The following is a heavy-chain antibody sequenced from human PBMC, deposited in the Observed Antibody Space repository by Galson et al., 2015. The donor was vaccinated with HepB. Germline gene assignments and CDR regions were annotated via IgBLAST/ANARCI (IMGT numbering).Heavy chain of an antibody. J-gene: IGHJ4*02. D-gene: IGHD1-1*01. CDR3: ARARVGTEY. CDR2: VKQDGSEQ. CDR1: GFTFSSSW. V-gene: IGHV3-7*03. Sequence: SLRLSCAASGFTFSSSWMSWVRQAPGKGLEWVASVKQDGSEQYYVDSVKGRFTISRDNAKNSLYLQMNSLRAEDTAVYYCARARVGTEYWGQGTLVTVSS.